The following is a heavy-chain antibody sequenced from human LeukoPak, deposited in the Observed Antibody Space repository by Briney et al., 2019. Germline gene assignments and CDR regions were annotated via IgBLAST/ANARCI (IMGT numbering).Heavy chain of an antibody. CDR2: IYYSRSS. CDR3: ARRLLPDSLGGTSRYRGYFDY. CDR1: GGSISSTNSY. D-gene: IGHD3-16*02. Sequence: SETLSLTCTVSGGSISSTNSYWGWIRQPPGKRLEWIGSIYYSRSSYYNPSLQSRVTISVDTSKNQFSLNLTSVTAADTAIYYCARRLLPDSLGGTSRYRGYFDYWGQGTLVTVSS. J-gene: IGHJ4*02. V-gene: IGHV4-39*01.